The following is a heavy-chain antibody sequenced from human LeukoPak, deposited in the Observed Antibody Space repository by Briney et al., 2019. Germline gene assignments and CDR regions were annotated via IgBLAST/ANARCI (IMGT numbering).Heavy chain of an antibody. D-gene: IGHD3-10*01. CDR1: GFSFSSYS. J-gene: IGHJ4*02. Sequence: GGSLRLSCAASGFSFSSYSMNWVRQAPGKGLEWVSYISSSSRTIYDADSVKGRFTISRDNAKNTLYLQMNSLRAEDTAVYYCARDRSSLGLWFGELRNWGQGTLVTVSS. CDR3: ARDRSSLGLWFGELRN. CDR2: ISSSSRTI. V-gene: IGHV3-48*04.